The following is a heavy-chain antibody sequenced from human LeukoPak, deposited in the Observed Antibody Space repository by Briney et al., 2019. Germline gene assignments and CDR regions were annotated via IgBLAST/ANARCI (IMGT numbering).Heavy chain of an antibody. V-gene: IGHV4-30-2*01. D-gene: IGHD6-19*01. CDR3: ARALLSGAGPXIGY. Sequence: SETLSPTCAVSGGSISSGGYSWSWIRQPPGKGLEWIGYIYHSGSTYYNPSLKSRVTISVDRSKNQFSLKLSSVTAADTAVYYCARALLSGAGPXIGYWGQGTLVTVSS. J-gene: IGHJ4*02. CDR1: GGSISSGGYS. CDR2: IYHSGST.